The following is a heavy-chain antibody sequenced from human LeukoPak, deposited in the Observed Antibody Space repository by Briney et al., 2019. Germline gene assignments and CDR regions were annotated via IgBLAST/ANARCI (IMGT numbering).Heavy chain of an antibody. CDR1: GFTFSDYY. Sequence: TGGSLRLSCAASGFTFSDYYMSWIRQAPGKGLEWLSYINIGGTNTHYADSVKGRFTISRDNAKKSLYLEMNSLRAEDTAVYYCATDGAGFDTWGQGVLVTVSS. CDR2: INIGGTNT. J-gene: IGHJ5*02. V-gene: IGHV3-11*01. CDR3: ATDGAGFDT.